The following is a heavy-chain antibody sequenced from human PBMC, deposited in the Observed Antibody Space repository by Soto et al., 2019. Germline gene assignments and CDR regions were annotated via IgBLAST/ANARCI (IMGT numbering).Heavy chain of an antibody. CDR2: INHSGST. Sequence: SETLSLTCAVYGGSFSGYYWSWIRQPPGKGLEWIGEINHSGSTNYNPSLKSRVTISVDTSKNQFSLKLSSVTAADTAVYYCARGPRYCSSTSCYFARYYYYYMDVWGKGTTVTVSS. CDR1: GGSFSGYY. V-gene: IGHV4-34*01. D-gene: IGHD2-2*01. CDR3: ARGPRYCSSTSCYFARYYYYYMDV. J-gene: IGHJ6*03.